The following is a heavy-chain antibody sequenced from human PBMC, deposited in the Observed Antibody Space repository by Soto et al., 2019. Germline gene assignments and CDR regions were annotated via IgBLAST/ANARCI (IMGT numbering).Heavy chain of an antibody. D-gene: IGHD3-10*01. CDR1: GFTFSSYA. J-gene: IGHJ4*02. Sequence: GGSLRLSCAASGFTFSSYAMSWVRQAPGKGLEWVSAISGSGGSTYYADSVKGRFTISRDNSKNTLYLQMNSLRAEDTAVYYCAKDVRPVWFGEFATKYYFDYWGQGTLVTVSS. CDR3: AKDVRPVWFGEFATKYYFDY. V-gene: IGHV3-23*01. CDR2: ISGSGGST.